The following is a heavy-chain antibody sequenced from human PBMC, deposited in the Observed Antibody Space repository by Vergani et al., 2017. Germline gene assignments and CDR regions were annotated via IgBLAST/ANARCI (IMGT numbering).Heavy chain of an antibody. J-gene: IGHJ6*03. D-gene: IGHD2-15*01. Sequence: EVQLVQSGAEVKTPGESLRISCKGSGYSFTSYWISWVRQMPGKGLEWMGRIDPSDSYTNYSPSFQGHVTISADKSISTAYLQWSSLKASDTAMYYCASSIGRGGSLNALAKKASGYYYYYYMDVWGKGTTVTVSS. V-gene: IGHV5-10-1*03. CDR2: IDPSDSYT. CDR3: ASSIGRGGSLNALAKKASGYYYYYYMDV. CDR1: GYSFTSYW.